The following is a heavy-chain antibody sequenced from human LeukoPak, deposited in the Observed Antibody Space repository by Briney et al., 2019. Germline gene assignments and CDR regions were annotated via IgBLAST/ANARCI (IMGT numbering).Heavy chain of an antibody. CDR3: GRDLVSRQEVDQP. J-gene: IGHJ5*02. D-gene: IGHD6-13*01. Sequence: ASVKVSCKASGYTFTAYYIHWVRQAPGQGLEWMGWVNPNTGGTYYAQKFQDRVTMTRDASIGTAYMELNRLRSDDTAVYYCGRDLVSRQEVDQPWGQGTLVTVPS. CDR2: VNPNTGGT. V-gene: IGHV1-2*02. CDR1: GYTFTAYY.